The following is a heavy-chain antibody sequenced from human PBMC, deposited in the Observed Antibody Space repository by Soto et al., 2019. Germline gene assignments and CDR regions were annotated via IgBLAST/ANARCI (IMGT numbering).Heavy chain of an antibody. CDR2: IYYSGST. CDR1: GGSISSYY. Sequence: SETLSLTCAVSGGSISSYYWSWIRQPPGKGLEWIGYIYYSGSTNYNPSLKSRVTISVDTSKNQFSLKMSSVTAADTAVYYCARDKITGLFDYWGQGTLVTVSS. CDR3: ARDKITGLFDY. J-gene: IGHJ4*02. D-gene: IGHD2-8*02. V-gene: IGHV4-59*01.